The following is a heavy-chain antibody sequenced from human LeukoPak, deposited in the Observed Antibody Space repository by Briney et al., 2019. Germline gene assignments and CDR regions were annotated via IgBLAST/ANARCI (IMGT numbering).Heavy chain of an antibody. D-gene: IGHD3-22*01. CDR1: GFTFDDYA. CDR3: AKGPYSSGYYYFDY. J-gene: IGHJ4*02. Sequence: PGGSLRLSSAASGFTFDDYAMHWVRQAPGKGLEWVSGISWNSGSIGYADSVKGRFTISRDNAKNSLYLQMNSLRAEDTALYYCAKGPYSSGYYYFDYWGQGTLVTVSS. CDR2: ISWNSGSI. V-gene: IGHV3-9*01.